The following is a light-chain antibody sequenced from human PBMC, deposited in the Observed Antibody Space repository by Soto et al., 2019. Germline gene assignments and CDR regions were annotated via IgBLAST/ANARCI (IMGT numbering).Light chain of an antibody. CDR3: QQLNSYPPYT. CDR2: AAS. J-gene: IGKJ2*01. CDR1: QGISSY. Sequence: IQLTQSPSSLSASVGDRVTITCRASQGISSYLAWYQQKPGKAPKLLIYAASTLQSGVPSRFSGSGSGTDFTLNIPSLQPEDFATYYCQQLNSYPPYTFGQGNKLEIK. V-gene: IGKV1-9*01.